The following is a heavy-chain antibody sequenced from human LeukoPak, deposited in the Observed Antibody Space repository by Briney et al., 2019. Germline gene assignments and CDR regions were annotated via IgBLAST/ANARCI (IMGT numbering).Heavy chain of an antibody. CDR2: ISSGGHDAT. D-gene: IGHD2-21*02. CDR3: AKATTASPRNFDY. V-gene: IGHV3-23*01. CDR1: GFSFSDYA. Sequence: GGSLRLSCAASGFSFSDYAMVWVRQAPREGLEWVSGISSGGHDATFYADSVKGRFTISRDNSKNTLHLQMNSLRAEDTAVYYCAKATTASPRNFDYWGQGTLVTVSS. J-gene: IGHJ4*02.